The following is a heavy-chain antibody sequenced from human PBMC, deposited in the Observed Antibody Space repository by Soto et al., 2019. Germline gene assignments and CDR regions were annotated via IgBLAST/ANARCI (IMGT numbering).Heavy chain of an antibody. Sequence: GESLKISCKGSGYSFTSYWISWVRQMPGKGLEWMGRIDPSDSYTNYSPSFQGHVTISADKSISTAYLQWSSLKASDTAMYYCARLPHSDFWSGYSYDFDYWGQGTPVTVSS. J-gene: IGHJ4*02. CDR1: GYSFTSYW. V-gene: IGHV5-10-1*01. CDR2: IDPSDSYT. D-gene: IGHD3-3*01. CDR3: ARLPHSDFWSGYSYDFDY.